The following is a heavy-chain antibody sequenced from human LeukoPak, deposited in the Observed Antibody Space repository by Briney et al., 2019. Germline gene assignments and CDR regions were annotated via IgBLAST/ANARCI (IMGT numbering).Heavy chain of an antibody. V-gene: IGHV4-59*12. CDR1: GGSISSYY. J-gene: IGHJ4*02. CDR2: IYYSGST. Sequence: SETLSLTCTVSGGSISSYYWSWIRQPPGKGLEWIGYIYYSGSTNYNPSLKSRVTISVDTSKNQFSLKLSSVTAADTAVYYCARVRLYGSGSYYNGRTPLDYWGQGTLVTVSS. CDR3: ARVRLYGSGSYYNGRTPLDY. D-gene: IGHD3-10*01.